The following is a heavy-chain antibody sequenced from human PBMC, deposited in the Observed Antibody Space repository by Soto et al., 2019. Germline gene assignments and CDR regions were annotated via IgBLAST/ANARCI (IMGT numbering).Heavy chain of an antibody. CDR2: IHHSGST. J-gene: IGHJ4*02. CDR1: GYSISSGYY. Sequence: PSETLSLTCSVSGYSISSGYYWGWIRQAPGKGLEWIGNIHHSGSTYYNPSLKSRVTISVDTSKNQFSLKLSSVTAADTAVYYCARALYDFWSGYLIFDYWGQGTLVTVSS. V-gene: IGHV4-38-2*01. CDR3: ARALYDFWSGYLIFDY. D-gene: IGHD3-3*01.